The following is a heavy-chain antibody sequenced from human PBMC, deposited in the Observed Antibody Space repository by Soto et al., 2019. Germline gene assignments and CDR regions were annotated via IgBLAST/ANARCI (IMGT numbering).Heavy chain of an antibody. CDR1: GFTFDDYG. V-gene: IGHV3-20*01. CDR3: ARAFITMVRGVITTSYYFDY. Sequence: EVQLVESGGGVVRPGGSLRLSCAASGFTFDDYGMSGVRQAPGKGLEWVSGINWNGGSTGYADSVKGRFTIARDNAKKSLYMQMISRRAEDTAVYHCARAFITMVRGVITTSYYFDYWGQGTLVTVSS. J-gene: IGHJ4*02. D-gene: IGHD3-10*01. CDR2: INWNGGST.